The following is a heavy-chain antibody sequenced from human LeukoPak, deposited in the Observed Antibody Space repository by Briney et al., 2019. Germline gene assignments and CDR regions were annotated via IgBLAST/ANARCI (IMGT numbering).Heavy chain of an antibody. V-gene: IGHV3-30*18. CDR1: GFTFSSYG. D-gene: IGHD3-10*01. J-gene: IGHJ4*02. CDR2: ISYDGSNK. CDR3: AKEVRGSGSYYLLPGY. Sequence: GRSLRLSCAASGFTFSSYGMHWVRQAPGKGLEWVAVISYDGSNKYYADSVKGRFTISRDNSKNTLYLQMNSLRAEDTAVYYCAKEVRGSGSYYLLPGYWGQGTLVTVSS.